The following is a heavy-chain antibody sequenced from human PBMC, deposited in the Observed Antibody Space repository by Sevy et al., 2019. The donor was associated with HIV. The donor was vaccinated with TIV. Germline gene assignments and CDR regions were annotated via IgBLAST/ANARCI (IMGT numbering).Heavy chain of an antibody. V-gene: IGHV3-21*01. CDR3: ARDKSTTAYYGMDV. CDR1: EFTFSSYS. D-gene: IGHD2-21*01. J-gene: IGHJ6*02. Sequence: GGSLRLSCAASEFTFSSYSMNWVRQAPGKGLEWVSSISRSSSYIYYADSVKGRFTISRDNAKNSLFLQMNSLRAEDTAVYYCARDKSTTAYYGMDVWGQGTTFTVSS. CDR2: ISRSSSYI.